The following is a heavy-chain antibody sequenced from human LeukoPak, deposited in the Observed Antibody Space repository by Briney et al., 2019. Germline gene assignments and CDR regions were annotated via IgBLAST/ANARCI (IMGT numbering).Heavy chain of an antibody. V-gene: IGHV4-4*07. J-gene: IGHJ2*01. CDR1: GGSISSYY. Sequence: PSETLSLTCTVSGGSISSYYWSWIRQPAGKGLEWIGRIYTSGSTSYNPSLKSRVTMSVDTSKNQFSLKLSSVTAADTAVYYCARGPLSSDYWYFDLWGRGTLVTVSS. CDR3: ARGPLSSDYWYFDL. D-gene: IGHD2-2*01. CDR2: IYTSGST.